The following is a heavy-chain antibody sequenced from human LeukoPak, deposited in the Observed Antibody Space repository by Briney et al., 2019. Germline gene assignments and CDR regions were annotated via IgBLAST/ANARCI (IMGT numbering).Heavy chain of an antibody. CDR1: GVSISSYY. D-gene: IGHD2-21*01. CDR3: AYIAGLRSDY. CDR2: IYYSGST. Sequence: SETLSLTCTVSGVSISSYYWSWIRQPPGKGLEWIGYIYYSGSTNHNPSLKSRVTMSIDTSKSQFSLKLDSVTTADTAVYYCAYIAGLRSDYWGRGVLVTVSS. V-gene: IGHV4-59*01. J-gene: IGHJ4*02.